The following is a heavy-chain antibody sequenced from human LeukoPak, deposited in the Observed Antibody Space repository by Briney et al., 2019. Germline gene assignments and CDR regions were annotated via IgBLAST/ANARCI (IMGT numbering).Heavy chain of an antibody. J-gene: IGHJ4*02. Sequence: GGSLRLSCGASGFTFTSHWMSWVRQAPGKGLKWVANIKQDGSETYYLDSVKGRFTISRDNAKNSLYLQMNSLRAEDTAVYYCATDFWSGYWGQGTLVTVSS. CDR2: IKQDGSET. V-gene: IGHV3-7*01. CDR3: ATDFWSGY. CDR1: GFTFTSHW. D-gene: IGHD3-3*01.